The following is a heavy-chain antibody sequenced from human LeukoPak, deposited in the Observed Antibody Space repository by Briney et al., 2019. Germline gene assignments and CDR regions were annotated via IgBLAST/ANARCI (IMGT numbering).Heavy chain of an antibody. V-gene: IGHV1-18*01. J-gene: IGHJ4*02. CDR2: ISPYNGNT. D-gene: IGHD1-26*01. Sequence: WASVKVSCKASGYTFINYGITWVRQAPGQGLEWMGWISPYNGNTKYLQKFQGRVTMTTDTSTSTASMEVRSLRSDDTAVYYCAREESIGRYQFLHEYWGQGTLVTVSS. CDR1: GYTFINYG. CDR3: AREESIGRYQFLHEY.